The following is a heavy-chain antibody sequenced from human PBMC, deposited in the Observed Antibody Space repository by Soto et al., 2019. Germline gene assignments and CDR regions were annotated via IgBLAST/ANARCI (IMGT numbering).Heavy chain of an antibody. CDR1: GFTFSSYE. CDR3: ASLSQQLVWTTHRGKNWFDP. D-gene: IGHD6-13*01. J-gene: IGHJ5*02. V-gene: IGHV3-48*03. CDR2: ISSSGSTI. Sequence: GGSLRLSCAASGFTFSSYEMNWVRQAPGKGLEWVSYISSSGSTIYYADSVKGRFTISRDNAKNSLYLQMNSLRAEDTAVYYCASLSQQLVWTTHRGKNWFDPWGQGTLVTVYS.